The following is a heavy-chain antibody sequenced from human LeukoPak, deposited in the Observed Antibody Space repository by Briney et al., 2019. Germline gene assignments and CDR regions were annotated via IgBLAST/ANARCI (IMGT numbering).Heavy chain of an antibody. CDR2: IKSKTDGGTT. V-gene: IGHV3-15*01. J-gene: IGHJ5*02. CDR1: GFTFSNAW. Sequence: PGGSLRLSCAASGFTFSNAWMSWVRQAPGKGLEWVGRIKSKTDGGTTDYAAPVKGRFTISRDDSKNTLYLQMNSLKTEDTAVYYCTTSDFASSSWFLTSWGQGTLVTVSS. CDR3: TTSDFASSSWFLTS. D-gene: IGHD6-13*01.